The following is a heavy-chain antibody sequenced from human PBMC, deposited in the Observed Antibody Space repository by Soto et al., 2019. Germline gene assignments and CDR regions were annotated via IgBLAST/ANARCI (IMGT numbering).Heavy chain of an antibody. CDR2: IYPGDSDT. CDR1: GYSFTSYW. D-gene: IGHD2-2*01. V-gene: IGHV5-51*01. J-gene: IGHJ3*02. CDR3: AISSGIVVVPAANGFYAFDI. Sequence: GESLKISCKGSGYSFTSYWMGWVRQMPGKGLEWMGIIYPGDSDTRYSPSFQGQVTISADKSISTAYLQWSSLKASDTAMYYWAISSGIVVVPAANGFYAFDIWGQGTMVTVSS.